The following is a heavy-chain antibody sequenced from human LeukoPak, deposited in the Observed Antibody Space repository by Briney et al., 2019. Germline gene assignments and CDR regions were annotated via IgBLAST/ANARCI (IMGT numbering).Heavy chain of an antibody. D-gene: IGHD3-10*01. CDR1: GYTFTGYY. CDR2: INPNSGGT. J-gene: IGHJ4*02. Sequence: ASVKVSCKASGYTFTGYYMHWVRQAPGQGLEWMGWINPNSGGTNYAQKFQGRVTMTRDTSISTAYMELSRLRSDDTAVYYCARVRFGELFHTGIDYWGQGTLVTVSS. V-gene: IGHV1-2*02. CDR3: ARVRFGELFHTGIDY.